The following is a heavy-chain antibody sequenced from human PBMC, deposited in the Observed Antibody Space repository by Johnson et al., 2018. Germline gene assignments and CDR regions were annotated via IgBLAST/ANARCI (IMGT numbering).Heavy chain of an antibody. Sequence: QVQLVQSGAEVKKPGASVKVSCKVSGYTFTELSMHWVRQAPGKGLEWMGSFDPADGETIYAQKFQGRVTMTEDTSTDTAYMGLSSLRAEDTAVYYCGKVRVYYRREGFDIWGQGTMVTVSS. CDR3: GKVRVYYRREGFDI. CDR2: FDPADGET. CDR1: GYTFTELS. J-gene: IGHJ3*02. D-gene: IGHD3-22*01. V-gene: IGHV1-24*01.